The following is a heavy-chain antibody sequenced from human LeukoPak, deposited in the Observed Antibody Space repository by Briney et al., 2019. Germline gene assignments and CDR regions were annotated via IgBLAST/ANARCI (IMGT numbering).Heavy chain of an antibody. J-gene: IGHJ3*01. V-gene: IGHV3-30*02. CDR3: AKRAAYSRSSLVLPFDAFDL. D-gene: IGHD6-6*01. Sequence: GGSLRLSCAASGFTFSSYGMHWVRQAPGKGLEWVAFIRYDGSNKKYSDSVKGRFTVSRDTSKNTLYLQMNSLRAEDTAVYYCAKRAAYSRSSLVLPFDAFDLWGQGTMVTVSS. CDR1: GFTFSSYG. CDR2: IRYDGSNK.